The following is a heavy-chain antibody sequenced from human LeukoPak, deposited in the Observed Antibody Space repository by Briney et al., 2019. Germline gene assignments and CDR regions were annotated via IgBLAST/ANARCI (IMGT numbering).Heavy chain of an antibody. J-gene: IGHJ4*02. CDR1: GYTFTGYY. Sequence: ASVKVSCKASGYTFTGYYMHWVRQAPGQGLEWMGWINPISGGTNYAQKLQGRVTMTTDTSTSTAYMELRSLRSDDTAVYYCARDLSSSPHYFDFRGQGTLVTVSS. CDR2: INPISGGT. CDR3: ARDLSSSPHYFDF. V-gene: IGHV1-2*02. D-gene: IGHD2-2*01.